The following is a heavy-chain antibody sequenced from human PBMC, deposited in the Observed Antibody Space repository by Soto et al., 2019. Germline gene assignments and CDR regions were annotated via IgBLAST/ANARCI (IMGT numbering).Heavy chain of an antibody. CDR1: GFTFSSYG. CDR3: AKPLPASNYYYGMDV. V-gene: IGHV3-30*18. CDR2: ISYDGSNK. Sequence: QVQLVESGGGVVQPGRSLRLSCAASGFTFSSYGMHWVRQAPGKGLEWVAVISYDGSNKYYADSVKGRFTISRDNSKNTLYLQMNSLRAEDTAVYYCAKPLPASNYYYGMDVWGQGTTVTVSS. J-gene: IGHJ6*02.